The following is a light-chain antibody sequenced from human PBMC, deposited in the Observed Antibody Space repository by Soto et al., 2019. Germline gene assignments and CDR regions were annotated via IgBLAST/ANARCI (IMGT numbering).Light chain of an antibody. CDR2: GAS. J-gene: IGKJ4*01. Sequence: EIVMTQSPATLSVSPGERATLSCGASQSVSSNLAWYQQKPGQAPRLLIYGASTRATGIPARFSGSGSGTEFTLTISSLQSEDFAVYYCQQYNTWPLTFGGGTKVDLK. V-gene: IGKV3-15*01. CDR1: QSVSSN. CDR3: QQYNTWPLT.